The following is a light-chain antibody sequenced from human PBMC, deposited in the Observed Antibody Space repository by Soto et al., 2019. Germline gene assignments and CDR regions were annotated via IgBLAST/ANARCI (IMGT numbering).Light chain of an antibody. Sequence: QSVLTQPRSVSGSPGQSVTISCTGTSSDVGNYNYVSWWQQHPGKAPKLMIYDVSKRPSGVPDRFSGSKSGNTASLTISGLQAEDEADYYCCSYAGSFTYVFGTGNKVTVL. V-gene: IGLV2-11*01. CDR1: SSDVGNYNY. CDR2: DVS. J-gene: IGLJ1*01. CDR3: CSYAGSFTYV.